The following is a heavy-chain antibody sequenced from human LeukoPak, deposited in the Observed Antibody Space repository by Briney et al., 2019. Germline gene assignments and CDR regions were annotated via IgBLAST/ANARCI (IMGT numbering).Heavy chain of an antibody. J-gene: IGHJ4*02. V-gene: IGHV4-59*08. CDR2: IYYSGST. CDR1: GGSISSYY. Sequence: SETLSLTCTVSGGSISSYYWSWIRQPPGKGLEWIGYIYYSGSTNYNPSLKSRVTISVDTSKNQFSLKLSSVTAADTAVYYCARGDYGDLDYWGQGTLVTVSS. CDR3: ARGDYGDLDY. D-gene: IGHD4-17*01.